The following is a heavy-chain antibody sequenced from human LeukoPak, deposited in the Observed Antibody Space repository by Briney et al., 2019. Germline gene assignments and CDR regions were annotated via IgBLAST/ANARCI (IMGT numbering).Heavy chain of an antibody. J-gene: IGHJ4*02. D-gene: IGHD3-10*01. Sequence: PGRSLRLSCAASGFTFSSYSMNWVHQAPGKWLEWVSSISSSSSYIYYADSVKGRFTISRDNAKNSLYLQMNSLRAEDTAVYYCARARGVMALFDYWGQGTLVTVSS. CDR1: GFTFSSYS. V-gene: IGHV3-21*01. CDR2: ISSSSSYI. CDR3: ARARGVMALFDY.